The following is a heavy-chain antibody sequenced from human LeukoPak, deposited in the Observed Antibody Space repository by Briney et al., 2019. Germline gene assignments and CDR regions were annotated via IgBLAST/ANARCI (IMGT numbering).Heavy chain of an antibody. Sequence: SETLSLTCNVSGGSITTSSFYWGWIRQTSGKGLEWIGTFYYTGDTHYNRSLKSRVTISVDTSKDQFFLSLSSVTAADTAVYYCVRGEGSVSGPGDYFDLWGPGTLVTVSS. CDR3: VRGEGSVSGPGDYFDL. J-gene: IGHJ5*02. V-gene: IGHV4-39*01. CDR1: GGSITTSSFY. CDR2: FYYTGDT. D-gene: IGHD4-17*01.